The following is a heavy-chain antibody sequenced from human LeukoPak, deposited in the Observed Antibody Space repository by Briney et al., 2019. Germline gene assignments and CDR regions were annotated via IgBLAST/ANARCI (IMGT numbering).Heavy chain of an antibody. CDR1: GGSITSTNW. V-gene: IGHV4-4*02. J-gene: IGHJ3*02. D-gene: IGHD1-26*01. Sequence: SETLSLTCAVSGGSITSTNWWSWVRQPPGKGLEWIGEIYHSGTTNYNPSLKSRVTMSVDTSKNQFSLKLSSVTAADTAVYYCARVPRGLVGAPKNKIDAFDIWGQGTMVTVSS. CDR3: ARVPRGLVGAPKNKIDAFDI. CDR2: IYHSGTT.